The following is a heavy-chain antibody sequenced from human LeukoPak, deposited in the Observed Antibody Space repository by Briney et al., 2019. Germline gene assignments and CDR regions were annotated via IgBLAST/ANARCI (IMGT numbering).Heavy chain of an antibody. CDR2: IWYDGSNK. J-gene: IGHJ4*02. Sequence: PGGSLRLSCAASGFTFSSYGMHWVRQAPGKGLKWVAVIWYDGSNKYYADSVKGRFTISRDNSKNTLYLQMNSLRAEDTAVYYCAKDEQDNSGSYLLSLYYFDYWGQGTLVTVSS. CDR3: AKDEQDNSGSYLLSLYYFDY. D-gene: IGHD3-10*01. V-gene: IGHV3-33*06. CDR1: GFTFSSYG.